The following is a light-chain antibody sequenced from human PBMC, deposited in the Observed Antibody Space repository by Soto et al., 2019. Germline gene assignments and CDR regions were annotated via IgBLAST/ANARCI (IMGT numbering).Light chain of an antibody. V-gene: IGLV2-14*01. CDR1: SSDVGGYNY. CDR3: SSYTANNTRV. J-gene: IGLJ2*01. CDR2: DVS. Sequence: QSALTQPASVSGSPGQSITISCTGTSSDVGGYNYVSWYQQYPGKAPTLMIYDVSDRPSGVSNRFSGSKSGNTASLSISGLQAEDEADYYCSSYTANNTRVFGGGTKLTVL.